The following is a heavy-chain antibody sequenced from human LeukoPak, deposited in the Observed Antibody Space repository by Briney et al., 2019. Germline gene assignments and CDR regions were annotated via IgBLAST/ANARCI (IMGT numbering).Heavy chain of an antibody. CDR2: IYHSGST. Sequence: SETLSLTCTVSGYSISSDYYWGWIRQPPGKGLEWIGSIYHSGSTYYNPSLKSRVTISVDTSKNQFSLKLSSVTAADTAVYYCATTLIPVGAFDIWGQGTMVTVSS. CDR1: GYSISSDYY. CDR3: ATTLIPVGAFDI. D-gene: IGHD1-1*01. J-gene: IGHJ3*02. V-gene: IGHV4-38-2*02.